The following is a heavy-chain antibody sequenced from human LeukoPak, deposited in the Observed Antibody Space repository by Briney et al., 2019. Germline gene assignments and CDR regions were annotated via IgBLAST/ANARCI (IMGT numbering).Heavy chain of an antibody. CDR2: IKQDGSEK. CDR1: GFTFSSFW. V-gene: IGHV3-7*01. CDR3: ARGPEQNYYYYYMDV. J-gene: IGHJ6*03. Sequence: GGSLRLSCVASGFTFSSFWMSWVRQAPGKGLEWVANIKQDGSEKFYVDSVKGRFTISRDNAKNSLLLQMNRLRAEDMAVYYCARGPEQNYYYYYMDVWGKGTTVTVSS. D-gene: IGHD1-14*01.